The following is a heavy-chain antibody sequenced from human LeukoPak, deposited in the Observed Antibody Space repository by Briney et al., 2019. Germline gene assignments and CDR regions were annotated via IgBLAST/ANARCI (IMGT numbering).Heavy chain of an antibody. CDR2: IYYSGST. Sequence: PSETLSLTCTVSGGSISSYYWSWIRQPPGKGLEWIGYIYYSGSTNYNPSLKSRVTISVDTSKNQFSLKLSSVTAADTAVYHCARGVWSYQRKTYYFDYWGQGTLVTVSS. CDR1: GGSISSYY. D-gene: IGHD1-26*01. J-gene: IGHJ4*02. CDR3: ARGVWSYQRKTYYFDY. V-gene: IGHV4-59*01.